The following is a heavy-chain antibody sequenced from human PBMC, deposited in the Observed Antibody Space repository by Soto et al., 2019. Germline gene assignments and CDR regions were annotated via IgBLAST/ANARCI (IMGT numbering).Heavy chain of an antibody. D-gene: IGHD5-12*01. J-gene: IGHJ4*02. V-gene: IGHV1-18*01. Sequence: ASVKVSCKASGYTFTSYGISWVRQAPGQGLEWMGWISAYNGNTNYAQKLQGRVTMTTDTSTSTAYMELRSLRSDDTAVYYCAREDWIVATSGFDYWGKGTLVTVSS. CDR3: AREDWIVATSGFDY. CDR1: GYTFTSYG. CDR2: ISAYNGNT.